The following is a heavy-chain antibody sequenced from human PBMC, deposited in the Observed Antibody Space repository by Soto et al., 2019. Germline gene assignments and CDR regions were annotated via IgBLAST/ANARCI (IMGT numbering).Heavy chain of an antibody. V-gene: IGHV3-30*18. D-gene: IGHD1-26*01. CDR3: AKDLSGSYSPAAAFDI. CDR2: ISYDGSNK. J-gene: IGHJ3*02. Sequence: WVAVISYDGSNKYYADSVKGRFTISRDNSKNTLYLQMNSLRAEDTAVYYCAKDLSGSYSPAAAFDIWGQGTMVTVSS.